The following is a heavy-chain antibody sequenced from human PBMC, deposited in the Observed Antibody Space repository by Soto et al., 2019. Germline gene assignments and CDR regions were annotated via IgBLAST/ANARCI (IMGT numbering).Heavy chain of an antibody. CDR2: IYPGDSDT. J-gene: IGHJ6*03. D-gene: IGHD6-13*01. CDR3: ARVPPGIAAAGSYYYMDV. CDR1: GYSFTSYW. V-gene: IGHV5-51*01. Sequence: PGESLKISCKGSGYSFTSYWIGWVRQMPGKGLEWMGIIYPGDSDTRYSPSFQGQVTISADKSISTAYLQWSSLKASDTAMYYFARVPPGIAAAGSYYYMDVWGKGTTVTVSS.